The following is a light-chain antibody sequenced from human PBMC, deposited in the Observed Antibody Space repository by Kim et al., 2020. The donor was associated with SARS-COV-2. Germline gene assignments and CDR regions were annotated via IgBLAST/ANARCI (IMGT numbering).Light chain of an antibody. CDR2: AAS. V-gene: IGKV1-39*01. CDR3: QQSYTTPWLS. CDR1: QSIGKR. J-gene: IGKJ4*01. Sequence: SLGDRVTIAFRASQSIGKRLNWYQQRPGKAPKLLIYAASTLQSGVPSRFSGTGSGTDFALTISSLQPEDFATYYCQQSYTTPWLSFGGGTKVDIK.